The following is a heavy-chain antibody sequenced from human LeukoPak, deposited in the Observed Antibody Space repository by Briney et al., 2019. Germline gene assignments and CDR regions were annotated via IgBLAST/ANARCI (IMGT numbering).Heavy chain of an antibody. CDR1: GGSISSSNYY. CDR3: ARARAPPGWFDP. Sequence: KPSETLSLTCTVSGGSISSSNYYWGWIRQPPGKGLEWIGTIYYSGSTYYNPSLKSRVTISVDTSKNQFSLRLTSVTAADTAVYYCARARAPPGWFDPWGLGSLVTVSS. J-gene: IGHJ5*02. V-gene: IGHV4-39*07. CDR2: IYYSGST.